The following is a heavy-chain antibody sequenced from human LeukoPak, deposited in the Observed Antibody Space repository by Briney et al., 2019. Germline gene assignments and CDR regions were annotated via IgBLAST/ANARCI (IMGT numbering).Heavy chain of an antibody. CDR1: GGSISSYY. V-gene: IGHV4-59*01. D-gene: IGHD2-2*02. CDR3: ARGVRYCSSTSYYMYYFDY. CDR2: IYYSGST. Sequence: SETLSLTCTVSGGSISSYYWSWIRQPPGKGLGWIGYIYYSGSTNYNPSLKSRVTISVDTSKNQFSLKLSSVTAADTAVYYCARGVRYCSSTSYYMYYFDYWGQGTLVTVSS. J-gene: IGHJ4*02.